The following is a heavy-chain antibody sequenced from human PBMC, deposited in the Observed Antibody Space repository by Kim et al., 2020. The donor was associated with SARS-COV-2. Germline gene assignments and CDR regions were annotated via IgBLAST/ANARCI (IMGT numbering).Heavy chain of an antibody. CDR1: GFTFSSYS. J-gene: IGHJ4*02. CDR2: ISSSSSYI. V-gene: IGHV3-21*01. D-gene: IGHD6-19*01. CDR3: ARAYSSGWTYFDY. Sequence: GGSLRLSCAASGFTFSSYSMNWVRQAPGKGLEWVSSISSSSSYIYYADSVKGRFTISRDNAKISLYLQMNSLRAEDTVVYYCARAYSSGWTYFDYWGQGTLVTVSS.